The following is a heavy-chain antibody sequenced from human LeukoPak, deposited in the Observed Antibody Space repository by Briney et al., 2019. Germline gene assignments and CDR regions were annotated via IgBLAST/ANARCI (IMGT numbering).Heavy chain of an antibody. CDR1: GFTFSNYG. CDR2: IAHDGSIK. Sequence: GGSLRLSCAASGFTFSNYGMHWVRQAPGKGLEWVAVIAHDGSIKHYADSVKGRFTISRDNSKNTLYLQMNSLTSEDSAVYYCARERITSGMDVWGQGTTVTVSS. D-gene: IGHD3-10*01. J-gene: IGHJ6*02. CDR3: ARERITSGMDV. V-gene: IGHV3-30*03.